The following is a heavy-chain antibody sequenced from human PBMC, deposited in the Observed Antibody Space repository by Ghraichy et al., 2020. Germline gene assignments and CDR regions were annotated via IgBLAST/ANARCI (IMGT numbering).Heavy chain of an antibody. CDR3: AKVSLVVVVAATPPYFDY. Sequence: GGSLRLSCAASGFTFSSYAMSWVRQAPGKGLEWVSAISGSGGSTYYADSVKGRFTISRDNSKNTLYLQMNSLRAEDTAVYYCAKVSLVVVVAATPPYFDYWGQGTLVTVSS. CDR1: GFTFSSYA. V-gene: IGHV3-23*01. CDR2: ISGSGGST. D-gene: IGHD2-15*01. J-gene: IGHJ4*02.